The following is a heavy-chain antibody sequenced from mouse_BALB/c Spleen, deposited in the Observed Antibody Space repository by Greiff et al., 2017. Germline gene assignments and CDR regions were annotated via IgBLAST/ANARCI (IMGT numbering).Heavy chain of an antibody. CDR2: INSNGGST. CDR1: GFTFSSYG. CDR3: ARGRLWFAY. V-gene: IGHV5-6-3*01. Sequence: EVQRVESGGGLVQPGGSLKLSCAASGFTFSSYGMSWVRQTPDKRLELVATINSNGGSTYYPDSVKGRFTISRDNAKNTLYLQMSSLKSEDTAMYYCARGRLWFAYWGQGTLVTVSA. J-gene: IGHJ3*01.